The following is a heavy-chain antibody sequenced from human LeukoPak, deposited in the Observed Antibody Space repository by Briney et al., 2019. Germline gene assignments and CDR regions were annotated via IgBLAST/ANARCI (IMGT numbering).Heavy chain of an antibody. J-gene: IGHJ4*02. CDR2: INPNSGYT. CDR3: ARVDYGNKPTSFDY. CDR1: GYRFSDYY. D-gene: IGHD3-16*01. V-gene: IGHV1-2*06. Sequence: ASVKVSCKASGYRFSDYYIHWVRQAPGQGLEWMGRINPNSGYTDYAQNFQGRVTMTRDTSINTIYMELSRLRSADTAVYYCARVDYGNKPTSFDYWGQGTLVTVSS.